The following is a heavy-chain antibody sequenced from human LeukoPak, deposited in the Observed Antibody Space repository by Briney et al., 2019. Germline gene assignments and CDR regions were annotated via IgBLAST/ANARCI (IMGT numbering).Heavy chain of an antibody. CDR3: ARATALGVDAFDI. Sequence: PSETLSLTCTVSGGSISSYYWSWIRQPPGKGLEWIGYIYYSGSTNYNPSLKSRVTISVDTSKNQFSLKLSSVTAADTAVYYCARATALGVDAFDIWGQGTMVTVSP. V-gene: IGHV4-59*01. J-gene: IGHJ3*02. CDR1: GGSISSYY. CDR2: IYYSGST. D-gene: IGHD3-10*01.